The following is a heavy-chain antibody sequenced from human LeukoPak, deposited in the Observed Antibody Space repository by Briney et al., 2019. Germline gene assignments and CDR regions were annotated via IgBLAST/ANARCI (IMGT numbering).Heavy chain of an antibody. D-gene: IGHD3-9*01. CDR2: INAGNGNT. Sequence: ASVKVSCKASGYTFTSYAMHWVCQAPGQRLEWMGWINAGNGNTKYSQKFQGRVTITRDTSASTAYMELSSLRSEDTAVYYCARDRVYYDILTGYYLRGAYLDYWGQGTLVTVSS. CDR3: ARDRVYYDILTGYYLRGAYLDY. CDR1: GYTFTSYA. J-gene: IGHJ4*02. V-gene: IGHV1-3*01.